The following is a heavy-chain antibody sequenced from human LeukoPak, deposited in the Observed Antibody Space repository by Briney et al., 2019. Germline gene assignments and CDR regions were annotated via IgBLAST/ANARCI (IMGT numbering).Heavy chain of an antibody. CDR2: INAGNGIT. CDR3: ASSAGDSFDY. J-gene: IGHJ4*02. D-gene: IGHD2-21*02. Sequence: ASLKVSCKAPRDTFTSYVMYWVRQTPGQRLEWMGWINAGNGITKYTQKFQGTVTTTRDTSASTAYMELSSLTSEDMAVFFCASSAGDSFDYWGQRTLVTVSS. V-gene: IGHV1-3*03. CDR1: RDTFTSYV.